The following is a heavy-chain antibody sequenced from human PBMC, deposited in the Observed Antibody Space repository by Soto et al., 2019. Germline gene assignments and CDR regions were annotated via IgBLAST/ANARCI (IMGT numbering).Heavy chain of an antibody. J-gene: IGHJ4*02. Sequence: QVQLVQSGAEVKKPGASVKVSCKASVYTFTSYGISWVRQAPGQGLEWMGWISAYNGNTNYAQKLQGIVTMTTDTSTSTAYMELRSLRSDDTAVYYCASGHCSGGSCYTLDYWGQGTLVTVSS. CDR3: ASGHCSGGSCYTLDY. CDR1: VYTFTSYG. D-gene: IGHD2-15*01. V-gene: IGHV1-18*01. CDR2: ISAYNGNT.